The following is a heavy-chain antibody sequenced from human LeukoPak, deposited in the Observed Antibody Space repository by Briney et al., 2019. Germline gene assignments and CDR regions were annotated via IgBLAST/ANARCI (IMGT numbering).Heavy chain of an antibody. D-gene: IGHD3-22*01. CDR1: GYTFTSYG. CDR3: ARVGMIVVVHDAFDI. CDR2: ISAYNGNT. J-gene: IGHJ3*02. V-gene: IGHV1-18*01. Sequence: GASVKVSCKASGYTFTSYGISWVRQAPGQGLEWMGWISAYNGNTNYAQKLQGRVTMTTDTSTSTAYMELRSLRSDDTAVYYCARVGMIVVVHDAFDIWGQGTMVTVSS.